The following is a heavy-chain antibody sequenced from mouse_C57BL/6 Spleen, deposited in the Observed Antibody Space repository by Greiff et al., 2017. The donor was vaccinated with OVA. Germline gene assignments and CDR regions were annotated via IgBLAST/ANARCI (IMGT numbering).Heavy chain of an antibody. D-gene: IGHD1-1*01. CDR2: INPSTGGT. V-gene: IGHV1-42*01. CDR1: GYSFTGYY. CDR3: VKGITTVVAYYFDD. J-gene: IGHJ2*01. Sequence: VQLQQSGPELVKPGASVKISCKASGYSFTGYYMNWVKQSPEKSLEWIGEINPSTGGTTYNQKFKAKATLTVDKSSSTAYMQLKSLTSEDSAVYYCVKGITTVVAYYFDDWGQGTTLTVAS.